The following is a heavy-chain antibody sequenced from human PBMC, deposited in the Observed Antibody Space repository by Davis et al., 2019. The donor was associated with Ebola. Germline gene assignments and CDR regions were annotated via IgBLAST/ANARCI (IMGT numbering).Heavy chain of an antibody. CDR1: GFTFSTYS. CDR2: INSISTTK. D-gene: IGHD6-13*01. J-gene: IGHJ3*02. Sequence: GESLKISCAASGFTFSTYSFNWVRQAPGKGLEWVSYINSISTTKYYADSVKGRFTISRDNAKNSLYLQMTSLRDEDTAVYYCATIRSTMATADRDIWGQGTMVTVSS. CDR3: ATIRSTMATADRDI. V-gene: IGHV3-48*02.